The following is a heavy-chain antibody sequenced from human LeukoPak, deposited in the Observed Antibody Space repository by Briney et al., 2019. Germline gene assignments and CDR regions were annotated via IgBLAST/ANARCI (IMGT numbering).Heavy chain of an antibody. CDR2: INPKTGGT. CDR1: GYTFPDSY. J-gene: IGHJ4*02. V-gene: IGHV1-2*02. Sequence: ASVKVSCKASGYTFPDSYMHWVRQAPGQGLEWMGWINPKTGGTNYAQRFQGRVTMTRDTSIRTAYMELNSLRSDDTAVYYCARDGRLTIFVRGIITEGSPPKNWGQGTLVTVSS. CDR3: ARDGRLTIFVRGIITEGSPPKN. D-gene: IGHD3-10*01.